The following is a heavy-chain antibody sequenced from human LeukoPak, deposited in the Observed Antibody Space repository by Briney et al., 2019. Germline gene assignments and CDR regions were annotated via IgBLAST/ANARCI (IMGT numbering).Heavy chain of an antibody. J-gene: IGHJ6*03. CDR2: MNPNSGNT. D-gene: IGHD2-15*01. CDR3: ARGPYCSGGSCYGVGYYYYMDV. V-gene: IGHV1-8*01. Sequence: ASVKVSCKASGYTFTGYDINWVRQATGQGLEWMGWMNPNSGNTGYAQKFQGRVTMTRNTSISTAYMELSSLRSEDTAVYYCARGPYCSGGSCYGVGYYYYMDVWGKGTTVTVSS. CDR1: GYTFTGYD.